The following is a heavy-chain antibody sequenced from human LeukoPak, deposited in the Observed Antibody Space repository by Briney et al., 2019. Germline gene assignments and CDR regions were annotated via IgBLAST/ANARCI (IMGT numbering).Heavy chain of an antibody. D-gene: IGHD1-7*01. CDR3: ARRNYPHVFDG. V-gene: IGHV3-66*01. Sequence: GGSPETLRAASGSNVSRNYKSWVRQAPGKGLEWVSLLYSGGGTDYADSVKGRFTISRDNSKNTLYLQMNSLRADDTAVYYCARRNYPHVFDGRRQRTMVTVSS. J-gene: IGHJ3*01. CDR2: LYSGGGT. CDR1: GSNVSRNY.